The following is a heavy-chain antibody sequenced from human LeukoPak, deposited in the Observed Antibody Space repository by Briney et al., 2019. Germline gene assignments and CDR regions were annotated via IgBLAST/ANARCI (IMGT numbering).Heavy chain of an antibody. CDR1: GYTFSSYA. Sequence: GGSLRLFCSASGYTFSSYAMHWVRQAPGKGLEYVSAISSNGGSTYYADSVKGRFTISRDISKNTLYLQMSSLRAEDTAVYYCVISNYYDILTGQDAFDIWGQGTMVTVSS. CDR2: ISSNGGST. V-gene: IGHV3-64D*06. D-gene: IGHD3-9*01. J-gene: IGHJ3*02. CDR3: VISNYYDILTGQDAFDI.